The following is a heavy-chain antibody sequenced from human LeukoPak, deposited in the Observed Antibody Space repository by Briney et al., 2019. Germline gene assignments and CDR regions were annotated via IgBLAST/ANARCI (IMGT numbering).Heavy chain of an antibody. CDR3: ARDSGWELPRSPFDY. D-gene: IGHD4-23*01. J-gene: IGHJ4*02. CDR1: GGSISSYY. Sequence: LSLTCTVSGGSISSYYWSWIRQPPGQGLEWISYVSRSSSTIYYADSVKGRFTISRDNARNSLYLQMNRLRADDTAVYYCARDSGWELPRSPFDYWGQGNLVTVST. V-gene: IGHV3-11*04. CDR2: VSRSSSTI.